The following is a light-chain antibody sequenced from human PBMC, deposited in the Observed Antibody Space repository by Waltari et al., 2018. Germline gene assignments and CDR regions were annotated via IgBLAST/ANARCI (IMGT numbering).Light chain of an antibody. CDR1: QSVNSW. J-gene: IGKJ1*01. CDR2: KAS. Sequence: DIQMTQSPSTLSASVGDRVTITCRASQSVNSWVAWYQQKPRKAPKLLIFKASNLESGVPSRFSGSGSGTEFTLTISSLQAEDVAIYYCQQYHSTPWTFGQGTKVGVK. CDR3: QQYHSTPWT. V-gene: IGKV1-5*03.